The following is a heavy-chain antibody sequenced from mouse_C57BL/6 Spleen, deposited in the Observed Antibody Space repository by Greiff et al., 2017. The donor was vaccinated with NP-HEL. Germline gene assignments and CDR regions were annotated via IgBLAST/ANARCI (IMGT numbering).Heavy chain of an antibody. CDR3: TTPYGYDGNY. J-gene: IGHJ2*01. Sequence: EVQVVESGAELVRPGASVKLSCTASGFNIKDDYMHWVQQRPEQGLEWIGWIDPENGDNEYASKFPGKATITADTPSNTAYLQLSSLTSEDTSVYYYTTPYGYDGNYWGQGTTLTVSS. CDR1: GFNIKDDY. CDR2: IDPENGDN. D-gene: IGHD2-2*01. V-gene: IGHV14-4*01.